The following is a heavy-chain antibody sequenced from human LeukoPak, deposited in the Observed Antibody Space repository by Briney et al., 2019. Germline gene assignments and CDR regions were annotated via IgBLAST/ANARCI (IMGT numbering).Heavy chain of an antibody. V-gene: IGHV4-34*01. Sequence: SSETLSLTCPVYGGSFSGYYWSWIRQPPGKGLEWIGEINHSGSTNYNPSLKSRVTISVDTSKNQFSLKLSSVTAADTAVYYCARGEANRGYFDYWGQGTLVTVSS. CDR1: GGSFSGYY. D-gene: IGHD7-27*01. CDR3: ARGEANRGYFDY. J-gene: IGHJ4*02. CDR2: INHSGST.